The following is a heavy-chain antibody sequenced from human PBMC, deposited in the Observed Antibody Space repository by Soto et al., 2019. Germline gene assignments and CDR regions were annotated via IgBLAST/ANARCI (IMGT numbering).Heavy chain of an antibody. V-gene: IGHV4-39*01. Sequence: QLQLQESGPGQVKPSETLSLTCTVSGGSISSSIYYWGWIRQPPGKGLEWIGTIYHSGSTYYNPSLNSRVTISVDTSKNQFSLKLSSVTAADTAVYYCARRIQTAAGTIWGQGTLVTVSS. CDR1: GGSISSSIYY. D-gene: IGHD6-13*01. CDR2: IYHSGST. CDR3: ARRIQTAAGTI. J-gene: IGHJ4*02.